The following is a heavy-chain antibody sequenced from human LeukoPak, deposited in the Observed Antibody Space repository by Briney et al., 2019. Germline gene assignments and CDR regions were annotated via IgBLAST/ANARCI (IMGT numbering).Heavy chain of an antibody. J-gene: IGHJ4*02. CDR3: ARDPLWFGELLDY. CDR2: INPNSGGT. Sequence: ASVKVSCKASGYTFTGYYIHWVRRAPGQGLEWMGWINPNSGGTNYAQKFQGRVTMTRDTSISTAYMELSRLRSDDTAVYYCARDPLWFGELLDYWGQGTLVTVSS. V-gene: IGHV1-2*02. CDR1: GYTFTGYY. D-gene: IGHD3-10*01.